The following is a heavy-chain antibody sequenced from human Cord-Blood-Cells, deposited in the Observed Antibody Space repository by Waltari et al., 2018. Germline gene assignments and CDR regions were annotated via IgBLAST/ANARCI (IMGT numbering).Heavy chain of an antibody. V-gene: IGHV4-34*01. Sequence: QVQLQQWGAGLLKPSATLSLTCAVYGGSFGGSYWSWIRHPPGKGLEWIGEINHSGSTNYNPSPKSRVTISVDTSKNQFSLKLSSVTAADTAVYYCARSKSGGYCSSTSCYSLDYWGQGTLVTVSS. J-gene: IGHJ4*02. CDR2: INHSGST. D-gene: IGHD2-2*03. CDR1: GGSFGGSY. CDR3: ARSKSGGYCSSTSCYSLDY.